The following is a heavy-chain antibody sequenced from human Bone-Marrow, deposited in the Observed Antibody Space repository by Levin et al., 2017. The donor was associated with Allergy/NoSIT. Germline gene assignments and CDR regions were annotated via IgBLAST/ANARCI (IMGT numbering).Heavy chain of an antibody. CDR2: IKQDGSEK. CDR1: GFTFSSYW. Sequence: GGSLRLSCAASGFTFSSYWMSWVRQAPGKGLEWVANIKQDGSEKYYVDSVKGRFTISRDNAKNSLYLQMNSLRAEDTAVYYCARTYSGSYYNPAFDYWGQGTLVTVSS. V-gene: IGHV3-7*01. J-gene: IGHJ4*02. D-gene: IGHD3-10*01. CDR3: ARTYSGSYYNPAFDY.